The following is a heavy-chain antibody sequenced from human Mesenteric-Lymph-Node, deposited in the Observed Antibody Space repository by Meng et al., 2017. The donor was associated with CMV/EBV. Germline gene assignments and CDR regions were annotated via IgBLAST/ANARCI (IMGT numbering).Heavy chain of an antibody. CDR1: GFTFSDDY. J-gene: IGHJ6*02. CDR2: ISSSGSTI. Sequence: GESLKISCAASGFTFSDDYMSWIRPAPGKGLEWVSYISSSGSTIYYADSVKGRFTISRDNAKNSLYLQMNSLRAEDTAVYYCARAYDFWSGPSYYGMDVWGQGTTVTVSS. D-gene: IGHD3-3*01. V-gene: IGHV3-11*01. CDR3: ARAYDFWSGPSYYGMDV.